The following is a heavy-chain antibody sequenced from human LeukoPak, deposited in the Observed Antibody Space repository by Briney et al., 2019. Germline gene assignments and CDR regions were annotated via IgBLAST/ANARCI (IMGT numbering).Heavy chain of an antibody. J-gene: IGHJ4*02. V-gene: IGHV3-30*04. CDR3: ARCGGDCYTSTQGFDY. Sequence: GGSLRLSCAASGFTFSSYAMHWVRRAPGKGLEWVAVISYDGNHIFYADSVKGRFTISRDNSKNTLYLQMNSLTTEDTAVYYCARCGGDCYTSTQGFDYWGQGTLVTVSS. CDR1: GFTFSSYA. D-gene: IGHD2-21*02. CDR2: ISYDGNHI.